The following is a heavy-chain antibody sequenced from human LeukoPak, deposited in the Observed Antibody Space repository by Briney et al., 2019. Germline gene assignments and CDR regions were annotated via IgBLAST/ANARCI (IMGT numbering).Heavy chain of an antibody. CDR1: GGSFSGYY. V-gene: IGHV4-34*01. CDR2: INHSGST. D-gene: IGHD3-9*01. CDR3: ARGGRSYYDILTGLLSLDY. Sequence: PSGTLSLTCAFYGGSFSGYYWSWIRQPPGKGLEWIGEINHSGSTNYNPSLKSRVTISVDASKNQFSLKLSSVTAADTAVYYCARGGRSYYDILTGLLSLDYWGQGTLVTVSS. J-gene: IGHJ4*02.